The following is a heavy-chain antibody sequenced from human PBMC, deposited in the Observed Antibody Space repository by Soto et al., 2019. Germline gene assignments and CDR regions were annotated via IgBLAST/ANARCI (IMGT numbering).Heavy chain of an antibody. Sequence: SETLSLTCTVSGGSVSSGSYYWSWIRQPPGKGLVWICYIYYSWSTNYNPSLKSRVTISVDTSKNQFSLKLSSVTAADTAVYYCARDSVGLFTYYYYGMDVWGQGTTVTVSS. CDR3: ARDSVGLFTYYYYGMDV. D-gene: IGHD1-26*01. CDR2: IYYSWST. V-gene: IGHV4-61*01. J-gene: IGHJ6*02. CDR1: GGSVSSGSYY.